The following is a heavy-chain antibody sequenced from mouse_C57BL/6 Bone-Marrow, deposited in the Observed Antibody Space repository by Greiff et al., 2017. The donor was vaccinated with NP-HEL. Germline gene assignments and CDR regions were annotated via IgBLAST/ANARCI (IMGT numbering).Heavy chain of an antibody. V-gene: IGHV1-59*01. J-gene: IGHJ1*03. CDR1: GYTFTSYW. CDR2: IDPSDSYT. D-gene: IGHD1-1*01. CDR3: AYGSSSRYFDV. Sequence: QVQLQQPGAELVRPGTSVKLSCKASGYTFTSYWMHWVKQRPGQGLEWIGVIDPSDSYTNYNQKFKGKATLTVDTSSSTAYMQLSSLTSEDSAVYYCAYGSSSRYFDVWGTGTTVTVSS.